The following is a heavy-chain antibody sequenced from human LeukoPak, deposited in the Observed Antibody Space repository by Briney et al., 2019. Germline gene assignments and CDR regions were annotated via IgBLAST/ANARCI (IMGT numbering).Heavy chain of an antibody. CDR1: GGTFSSYA. Sequence: ASVKVSCKASGGTFSSYAISWVRRAPGQGPEWMGGIIPIFGTANYAQKLQGRVTITTDESTSTAYMELSSLRSEDTAVYYCARGYDILTGYYRLDYWGQGSLVTVSS. D-gene: IGHD3-9*01. CDR3: ARGYDILTGYYRLDY. V-gene: IGHV1-69*05. CDR2: IIPIFGTA. J-gene: IGHJ4*02.